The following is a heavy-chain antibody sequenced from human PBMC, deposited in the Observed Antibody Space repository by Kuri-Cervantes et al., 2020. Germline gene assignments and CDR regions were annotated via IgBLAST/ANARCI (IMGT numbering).Heavy chain of an antibody. CDR3: VTVGRTTYFDN. Sequence: GGSLRLSCAASGFTFSRYWMSWVRQAPGKRLEWVANINEDGREKYYVDSVKGSFIISRDNAKKSLYLHMNRLRAEDTAVYYCVTVGRTTYFDNWGRGTLVTVSS. CDR2: INEDGREK. V-gene: IGHV3-7*01. CDR1: GFTFSRYW. D-gene: IGHD1-1*01. J-gene: IGHJ4*02.